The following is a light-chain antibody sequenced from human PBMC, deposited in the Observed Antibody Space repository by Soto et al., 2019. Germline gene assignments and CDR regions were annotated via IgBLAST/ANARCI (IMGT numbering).Light chain of an antibody. CDR1: QTVTSSY. CDR2: GAS. Sequence: EIVLTQSPDTLSLSPGERATLSCRASQTVTSSYLAWYQQKPGQAPRLLIFGASNRATGIPDRFSGSGSGTDFTLTISRLEPEDSAVYYCQRITFGQGTRVDIK. V-gene: IGKV3-20*01. J-gene: IGKJ5*01. CDR3: QRIT.